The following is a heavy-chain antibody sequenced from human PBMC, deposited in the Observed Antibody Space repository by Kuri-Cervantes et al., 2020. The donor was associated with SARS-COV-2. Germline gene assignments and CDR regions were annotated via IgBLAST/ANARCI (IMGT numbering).Heavy chain of an antibody. V-gene: IGHV1-18*01. J-gene: IGHJ3*02. CDR1: GCTLSELS. D-gene: IGHD5-12*01. CDR2: ISAYNGNT. Sequence: ASVKVSCKVSGCTLSELSMHWVRQAPGQGLEWMGWISAYNGNTNYAQKLQGRVTMTTDTSTSTAYMELRSLRSDDTAVYYCAREGIGGYDYDAFDIWGQGTMVTVSS. CDR3: AREGIGGYDYDAFDI.